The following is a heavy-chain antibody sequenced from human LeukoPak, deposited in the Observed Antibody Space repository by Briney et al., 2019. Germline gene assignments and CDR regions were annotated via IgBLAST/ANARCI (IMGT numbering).Heavy chain of an antibody. Sequence: GGSLRLSCAASGFTFSSYGMHWVRQAPGKGLEWVAVISYDGSNKYYADSVKGRFTISRDNSKNTLYLQMNSLRAEDTAVYYCARGGWYTDYWGQGTLATVSS. V-gene: IGHV3-30*03. J-gene: IGHJ4*02. CDR2: ISYDGSNK. CDR3: ARGGWYTDY. CDR1: GFTFSSYG. D-gene: IGHD6-19*01.